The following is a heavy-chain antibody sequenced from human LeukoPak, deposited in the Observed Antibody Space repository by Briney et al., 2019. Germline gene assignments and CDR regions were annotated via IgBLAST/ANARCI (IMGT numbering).Heavy chain of an antibody. CDR3: ARLRNFDWLSTYYYYYMDV. J-gene: IGHJ6*03. Sequence: SETLSLTCTVSGGSISSYYWNWIRQPQGKGLEWIGRIHTSGTTNFHPSLKSRVTISVDTSKNQCSLKLSSVTAADTAVYYCARLRNFDWLSTYYYYYMDVWGKGTTVTVSS. D-gene: IGHD3-9*01. V-gene: IGHV4-4*07. CDR1: GGSISSYY. CDR2: IHTSGTT.